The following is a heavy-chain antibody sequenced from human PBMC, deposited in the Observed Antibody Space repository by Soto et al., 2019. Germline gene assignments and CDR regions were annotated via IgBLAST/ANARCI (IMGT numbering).Heavy chain of an antibody. CDR2: MNAKSGDT. J-gene: IGHJ6*02. Sequence: QAHLEQSGDEVKRPGASVKVSCKASGYTFSDFDINWLRQASGQGPEWMGWMNAKSGDTFFAQRFQGKFNMTWDTSLSTAYMEVGRLTSDDTALYYWSRGNPFNYAGFDVWGQGTTVAVSS. D-gene: IGHD3-16*01. CDR3: SRGNPFNYAGFDV. V-gene: IGHV1-8*01. CDR1: GYTFSDFD.